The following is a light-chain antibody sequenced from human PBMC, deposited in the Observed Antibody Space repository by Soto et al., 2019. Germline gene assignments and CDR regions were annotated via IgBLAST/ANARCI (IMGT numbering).Light chain of an antibody. CDR1: SSNIGSNP. CDR3: AAWDDTFYV. J-gene: IGLJ1*01. CDR2: TNT. Sequence: QSVLTQPPSASGTPGQSVTISCSGGSSNIGSNPVSWYQHVPGTAPKLLIHTNTQRPLGVPVRFSGSKSGTSASLAISGLQSEDEAGYYCAAWDDTFYVFGSGTKLTVL. V-gene: IGLV1-44*01.